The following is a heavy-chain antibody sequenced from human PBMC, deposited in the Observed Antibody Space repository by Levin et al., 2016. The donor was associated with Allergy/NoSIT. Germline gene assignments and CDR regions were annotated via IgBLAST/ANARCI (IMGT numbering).Heavy chain of an antibody. Sequence: GESLKISCTASGFTFSSSWMHWVRQEPRKGLVWVARIDPAGGDVLYAESVKGRFTTSRDNARSTVYLQMNSLRDDDTAIYYCTRGGTGIDYWGQGTLVTVSS. CDR2: IDPAGGDV. V-gene: IGHV3-74*03. J-gene: IGHJ4*02. CDR1: GFTFSSSW. CDR3: TRGGTGIDY.